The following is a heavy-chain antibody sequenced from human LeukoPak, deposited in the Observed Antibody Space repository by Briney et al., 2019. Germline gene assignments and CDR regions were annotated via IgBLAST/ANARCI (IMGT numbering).Heavy chain of an antibody. CDR3: AGGLDYYDSSTRSYYGMDV. CDR1: GGTFISYA. V-gene: IGHV1-69*13. CDR2: IIPIFGTA. J-gene: IGHJ6*02. Sequence: ASVKVSCKASGGTFISYAISWVRQAPGQGLEWMGGIIPIFGTANYAQKFQGRVTITADESTSTAYMELSSLRSEDTAVYYCAGGLDYYDSSTRSYYGMDVWGQGTTVTVSS. D-gene: IGHD3-22*01.